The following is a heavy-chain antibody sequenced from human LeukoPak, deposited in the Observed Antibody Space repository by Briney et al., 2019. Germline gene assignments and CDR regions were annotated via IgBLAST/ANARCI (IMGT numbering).Heavy chain of an antibody. D-gene: IGHD2-15*01. CDR2: IYYSGST. V-gene: IGHV4-59*01. Sequence: SETLSLTCTVSGGSINSYYWSWIRQPPGKGLEWIGYIYYSGSTNYNPSLKSRVTISVDTSKNQFYLKLSSVTAADTAVYYCARDRRSGEDSNFWGQGTLVTVSS. J-gene: IGHJ4*02. CDR1: GGSINSYY. CDR3: ARDRRSGEDSNF.